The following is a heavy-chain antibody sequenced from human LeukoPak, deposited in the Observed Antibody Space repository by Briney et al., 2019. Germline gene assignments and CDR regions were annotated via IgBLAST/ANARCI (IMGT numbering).Heavy chain of an antibody. V-gene: IGHV3-23*01. CDR1: GFTFSSYA. CDR2: ISGSGGST. CDR3: AKVLGYSYGPDRVPPYYFDY. J-gene: IGHJ4*02. Sequence: LTGGSLRLSCAVSGFTFSSYAMSWVRRAPGKGLEWVSGISGSGGSTYYADSVKGRFTISRDNSKNTLYLQMNSLRAEDTAVYYCAKVLGYSYGPDRVPPYYFDYWGQGTLVTVSS. D-gene: IGHD5-18*01.